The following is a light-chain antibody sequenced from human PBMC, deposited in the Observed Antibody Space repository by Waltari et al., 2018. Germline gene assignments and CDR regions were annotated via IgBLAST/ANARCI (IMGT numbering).Light chain of an antibody. Sequence: QSVLTQPPSVSGAPGQRVTISCTGNNSNIGAGYDVHWYQQLPGPAPKLLIYVNNNRPPGVPDRFSGSKSGTAASLAITGLQAEDEADYYCQSYDSSPYVVFGGGTRLTVL. CDR3: QSYDSSPYVV. CDR2: VNN. J-gene: IGLJ3*02. V-gene: IGLV1-40*01. CDR1: NSNIGAGYD.